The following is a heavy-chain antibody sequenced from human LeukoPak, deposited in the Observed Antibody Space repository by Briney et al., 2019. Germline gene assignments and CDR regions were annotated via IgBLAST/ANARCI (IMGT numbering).Heavy chain of an antibody. CDR3: ARGVNNFVLEY. CDR1: GXTFSTYA. V-gene: IGHV3-23*01. Sequence: PGGSLRLSCAASGXTFSTYAMSWVRQAPGKGLEWVSALCLSGDITYYEDSVKGRITISRDNSKNTLYLQMNSLRAEDTAVYYCARGVNNFVLEYWGQGTLVTISS. CDR2: LCLSGDIT. D-gene: IGHD3-10*02. J-gene: IGHJ4*02.